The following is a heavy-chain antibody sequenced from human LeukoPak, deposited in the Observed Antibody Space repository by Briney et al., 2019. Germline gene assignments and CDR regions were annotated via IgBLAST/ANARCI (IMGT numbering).Heavy chain of an antibody. CDR3: ASGARSVGFFDY. J-gene: IGHJ4*02. V-gene: IGHV1-8*03. D-gene: IGHD1-26*01. Sequence: ASVKVSCKASGYTFTSYDINWVRQATGQGLEWMGWMNPNSGNTGYAQKFQGRVTITRNTSISTAYMELSSLRSEDTAVYYCASGARSVGFFDYWGQGTLVTVSS. CDR1: GYTFTSYD. CDR2: MNPNSGNT.